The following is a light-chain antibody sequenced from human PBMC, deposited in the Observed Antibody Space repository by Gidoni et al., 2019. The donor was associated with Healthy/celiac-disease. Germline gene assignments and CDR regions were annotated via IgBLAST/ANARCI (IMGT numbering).Light chain of an antibody. CDR1: SSNIGRNT. V-gene: IGLV1-44*01. CDR2: SNN. J-gene: IGLJ3*02. CDR3: AAWDDSLNGWV. Sequence: QSVLTQPPSASGTPGQRFTISCSGSSSNIGRNTVNWYQQLPGTAPKLLIYSNNQRPSGVPDRFSGSKSGTSASLAISGLQAEDEADYYCAAWDDSLNGWVFGGGTKLTVL.